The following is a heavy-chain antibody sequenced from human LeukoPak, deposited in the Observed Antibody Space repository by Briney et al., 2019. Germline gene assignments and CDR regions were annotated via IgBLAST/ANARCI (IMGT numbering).Heavy chain of an antibody. CDR3: ARGAQLWLRGY. CDR2: IYYSGIT. J-gene: IGHJ4*02. Sequence: SETLCLTCTVSGGSISSANYYWGWIRQPPGKGVEWIGSIYYSGITYYNPSLKSRVTISLDTSKNQFFLKQSSVTVADTAVYYCARGAQLWLRGYWGQGTLVTVSS. D-gene: IGHD5-18*01. CDR1: GGSISSANYY. V-gene: IGHV4-39*07.